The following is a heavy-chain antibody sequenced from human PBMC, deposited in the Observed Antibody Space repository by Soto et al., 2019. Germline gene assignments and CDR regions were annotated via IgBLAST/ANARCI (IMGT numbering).Heavy chain of an antibody. CDR3: ARDDYSAFEVGESWFFDL. D-gene: IGHD4-4*01. J-gene: IGHJ2*01. CDR2: IRSSGNSI. V-gene: IGHV3-48*01. CDR1: GFTFSTYG. Sequence: EVHLVESGGDLVQPGGSLRLSCAASGFTFSTYGMSWVRQAPGKGLEWVSYIRSSGNSIYYADSVKGRFTISRDNAKNSLYLQMNTLRVEDTAVYFCARDDYSAFEVGESWFFDLWGRGTLVTVSS.